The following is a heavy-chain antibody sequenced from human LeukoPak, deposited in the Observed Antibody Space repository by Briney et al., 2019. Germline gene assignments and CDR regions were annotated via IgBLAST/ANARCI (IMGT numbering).Heavy chain of an antibody. CDR2: IIPIFGTA. CDR1: GYTFTSYG. CDR3: ARRLGYDRPYDY. Sequence: GASVKVSCKASGYTFTSYGISWVRQAPGQGLEWMGGIIPIFGTANYAQKFQGRVTITADESTSTAYMELSSLRSEDTAVYYCARRLGYDRPYDYWGQGTLVTVSS. D-gene: IGHD5-12*01. J-gene: IGHJ4*02. V-gene: IGHV1-69*13.